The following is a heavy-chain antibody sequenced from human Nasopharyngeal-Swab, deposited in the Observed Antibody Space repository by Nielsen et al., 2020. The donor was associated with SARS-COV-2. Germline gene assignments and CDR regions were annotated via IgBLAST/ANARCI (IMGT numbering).Heavy chain of an antibody. V-gene: IGHV3-30*18. CDR3: AKDRYFAHYYFDY. CDR2: ISYDGSNK. Sequence: GESLKVSCAASGFIFSGYGMHWVRQAPDKGLEWVALISYDGSNKFYADSVKGRFTISRDNSKNTLYLQMNSLRAEDTAVYYCAKDRYFAHYYFDYWSQGTLVTVSS. CDR1: GFIFSGYG. J-gene: IGHJ4*02. D-gene: IGHD3-9*01.